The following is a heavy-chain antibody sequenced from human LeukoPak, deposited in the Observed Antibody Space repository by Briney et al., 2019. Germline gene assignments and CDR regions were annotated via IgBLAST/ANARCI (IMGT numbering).Heavy chain of an antibody. CDR2: IYYSGST. CDR1: GGSISSSSYY. V-gene: IGHV4-39*01. J-gene: IGHJ4*02. Sequence: SETLSLTCTVSGGSISSSSYYWGWIRQPPGKGLEWIGSIYYSGSTYYNPSLKSRVTISVDTSKNQFSLKLSSVTAADTAVYYCARVDCSSTSCHQNDYWGQGTLVTVSS. D-gene: IGHD2-2*01. CDR3: ARVDCSSTSCHQNDY.